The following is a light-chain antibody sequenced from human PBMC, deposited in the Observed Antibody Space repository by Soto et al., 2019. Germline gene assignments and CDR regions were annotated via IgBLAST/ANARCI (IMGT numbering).Light chain of an antibody. CDR2: GAS. V-gene: IGKV3-15*01. CDR3: QQYSNWPLT. Sequence: ETGMAQSPATLSVSPGERATVSCRSSQSVSSTLAWYQQKPGQAPRLLINGASTRATGIPARFGGSGSGTEFTLTISSLQSEDLAVYYCQQYSNWPLTFGQGTRLEIK. J-gene: IGKJ5*01. CDR1: QSVSST.